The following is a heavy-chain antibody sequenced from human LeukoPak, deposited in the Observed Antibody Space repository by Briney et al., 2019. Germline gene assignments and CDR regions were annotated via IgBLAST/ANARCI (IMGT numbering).Heavy chain of an antibody. V-gene: IGHV5-51*01. J-gene: IGHJ4*02. CDR3: ARNGLGATGVGVDN. CDR1: GSIFTSYW. CDR2: IYPGDSDT. Sequence: GASLQISCEGSGSIFTSYWIGWGRPLPGKGVEGMGIIYPGDSDTRYSPSFQGQVTISADKSISTAYLQWSSLKASDTAMYYCARNGLGATGVGVDNWGQGTLVTVSS. D-gene: IGHD1-26*01.